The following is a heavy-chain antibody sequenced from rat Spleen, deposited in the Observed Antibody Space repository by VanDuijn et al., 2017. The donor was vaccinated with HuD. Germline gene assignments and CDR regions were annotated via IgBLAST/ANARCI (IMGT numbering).Heavy chain of an antibody. J-gene: IGHJ2*01. CDR2: INYDGSST. V-gene: IGHV5-29*01. CDR3: ARSVFDY. CDR1: GFTLSAYY. Sequence: EVQLVESGGGLVQPGRSLKLSCAASGFTLSAYYMAWVRQAPTKGLEWVATINYDGSSTYYRDSVKGRFTISRDNAKSTLYLQMDSLRSEETATYYCARSVFDYWGQGVMVTVSS.